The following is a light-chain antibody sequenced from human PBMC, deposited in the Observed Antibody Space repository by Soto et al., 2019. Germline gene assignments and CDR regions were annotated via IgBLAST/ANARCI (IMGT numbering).Light chain of an antibody. J-gene: IGLJ2*01. CDR3: AAWGDSLNGPV. V-gene: IGLV1-44*01. Sequence: QSVLTQPPSASGTPGQRVTISCSGSSSNIGSNTVNWYQQLPGTAPKLLIYSKNQRPSGVPDRFSGSKSGTSASLAISGLQSEDEADYYCAAWGDSLNGPVFGGGTKLTVL. CDR1: SSNIGSNT. CDR2: SKN.